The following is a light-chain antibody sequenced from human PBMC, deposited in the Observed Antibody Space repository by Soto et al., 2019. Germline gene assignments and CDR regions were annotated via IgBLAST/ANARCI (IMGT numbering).Light chain of an antibody. CDR3: QQYNSYLWT. V-gene: IGKV1-5*02. J-gene: IGKJ1*01. Sequence: DIKMTQSPSTLSASVGDRVPIFCRASQTISSWLAWYQQKPGKAPNILIYDASSLESGVPSRFSGSGSGTEFTLTISSLQPDDVATYYCQQYNSYLWTFGQGTKVDI. CDR2: DAS. CDR1: QTISSW.